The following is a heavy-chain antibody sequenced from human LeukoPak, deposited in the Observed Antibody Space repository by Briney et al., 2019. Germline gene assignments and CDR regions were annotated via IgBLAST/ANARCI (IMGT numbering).Heavy chain of an antibody. CDR3: ARVYGSGSYYNGYYYYYMDV. CDR2: IYYSGST. Sequence: ASETPSLTCTVSGYSISSGYYWGWIRQPPGKGLEWIGSIYYSGSTYYDPSLKSRVTISVDTSKNQFSLKLSSVTAADTAVYYCARVYGSGSYYNGYYYYYMDVWGKGTTVTISS. V-gene: IGHV4-38-2*02. CDR1: GYSISSGYY. J-gene: IGHJ6*03. D-gene: IGHD3-10*01.